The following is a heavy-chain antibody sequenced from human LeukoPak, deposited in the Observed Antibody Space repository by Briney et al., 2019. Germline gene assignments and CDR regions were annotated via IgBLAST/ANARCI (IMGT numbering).Heavy chain of an antibody. CDR3: ARLEYYYVSGNYYKLFDY. J-gene: IGHJ4*02. CDR1: GFTFSSYN. D-gene: IGHD3-10*01. V-gene: IGHV3-48*02. CDR2: ISSSGSTI. Sequence: GGSLRLSCAASGFTFSSYNMDWVRQAPGKGLEWVSDISSSGSTIYFADSVKGRFTISRDNAKNSLYLQMNSLRDEDTAVYYCARLEYYYVSGNYYKLFDYWGQGTLVTVCS.